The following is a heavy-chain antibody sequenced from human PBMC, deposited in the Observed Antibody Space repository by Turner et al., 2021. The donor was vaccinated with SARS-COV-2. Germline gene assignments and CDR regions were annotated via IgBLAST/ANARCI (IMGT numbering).Heavy chain of an antibody. J-gene: IGHJ5*01. CDR1: VFNFSSYS. V-gene: IGHV3-21*01. CDR3: TRGKYYYDCSVYSGTNWFDS. Sequence: QLVESGGGLVKPGGSLRRCCGDPVFNFSSYSMYWVRQAPGKGLEWVSSISSMSSYIYDADSVKGRFTISRDNAKYSVYLQMNRLRDEDTAVYYCTRGKYYYDCSVYSGTNWFDSWGQGTLVTVSS. CDR2: ISSMSSYI. D-gene: IGHD3-22*01.